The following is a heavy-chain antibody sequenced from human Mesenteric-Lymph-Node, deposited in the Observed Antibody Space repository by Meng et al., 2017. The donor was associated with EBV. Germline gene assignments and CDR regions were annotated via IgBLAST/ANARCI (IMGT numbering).Heavy chain of an antibody. V-gene: IGHV3-74*01. J-gene: IGHJ4*02. CDR2: IYSDGATT. CDR1: GFTFSSYA. D-gene: IGHD3-16*01. CDR3: AREVGGPGY. Sequence: EVQLVESGGGLVQPGGSLRLSCAASGFTFSSYAMHWVRQAPGKGLVWVSRIYSDGATTGYADSVKGRFTISRDNAKKTLYLQMNSLRAEDTAGYYCAREVGGPGYWGQGTLVTVSS.